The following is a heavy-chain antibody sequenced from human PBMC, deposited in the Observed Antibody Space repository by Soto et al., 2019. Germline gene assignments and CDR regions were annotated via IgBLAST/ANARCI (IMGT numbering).Heavy chain of an antibody. V-gene: IGHV3-13*01. Sequence: PGGSLRLSWAASGFTFSSHDMHWVRQATGKGLEWVSAIVTAGDTYYPGSVKGRFTISRENAKNSLYLQMNSLRAGDTAVYYCARAGLELLVGHDAFDIWGQGTMVTVSS. CDR3: ARAGLELLVGHDAFDI. D-gene: IGHD1-26*01. J-gene: IGHJ3*02. CDR2: IVTAGDT. CDR1: GFTFSSHD.